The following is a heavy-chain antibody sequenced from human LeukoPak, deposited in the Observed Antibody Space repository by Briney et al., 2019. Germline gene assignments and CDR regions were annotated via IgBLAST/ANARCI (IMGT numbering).Heavy chain of an antibody. CDR1: GGSISSSTYY. CDR2: IYYSGST. V-gene: IGHV4-39*01. J-gene: IGHJ6*03. Sequence: SETLSLTCTVSGGSISSSTYYWGWIRQPPGKGLEWIGSIYYSGSTYYNPSVKSRLTISVDTSKNQFSLKLSSVTAADTAVYYCARLRGSPAVYYYYMDVWGKGTTVTVSS. D-gene: IGHD1-26*01. CDR3: ARLRGSPAVYYYYMDV.